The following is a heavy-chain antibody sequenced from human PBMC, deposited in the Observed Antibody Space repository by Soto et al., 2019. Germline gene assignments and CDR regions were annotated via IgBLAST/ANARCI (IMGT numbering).Heavy chain of an antibody. CDR3: ARDRGDYYDSSGLVPLDY. D-gene: IGHD3-22*01. Sequence: GGSLRLSCAASGFTFSSYSMNWVRQAPGKGLEWVSYISSSSTIYYADSVKGRFTISRDNAKNSLYLQMNSLRDEDTAVYYCARDRGDYYDSSGLVPLDYWGQGTLVTVSS. CDR1: GFTFSSYS. V-gene: IGHV3-48*02. CDR2: ISSSSTI. J-gene: IGHJ4*02.